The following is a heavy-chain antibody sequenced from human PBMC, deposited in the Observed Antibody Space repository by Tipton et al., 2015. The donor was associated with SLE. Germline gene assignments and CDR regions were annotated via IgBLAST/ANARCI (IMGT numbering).Heavy chain of an antibody. CDR3: ARRHRPYIVVIPDAFDI. D-gene: IGHD2-15*01. Sequence: TLSLTCTVSGGSITNHYWNWIRQPPGKGLEWIGYIHYSGTTHDNPSLKSRVTMSVDTSKNQFSLKLSSVTATDTAVYYCARRHRPYIVVIPDAFDIWGQGTMVTVSS. V-gene: IGHV4-59*08. CDR2: IHYSGTT. J-gene: IGHJ3*02. CDR1: GGSITNHY.